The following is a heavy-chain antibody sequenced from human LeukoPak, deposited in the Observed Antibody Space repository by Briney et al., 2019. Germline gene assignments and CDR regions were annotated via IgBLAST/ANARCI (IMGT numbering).Heavy chain of an antibody. V-gene: IGHV1-3*01. D-gene: IGHD2-21*01. CDR2: IKAGNGDT. CDR3: ARDDCGDTCYPGGY. CDR1: GYIFTKYV. J-gene: IGHJ4*02. Sequence: ASVKVSYKASGYIFTKYVVHWVRQAPGQRPEWMGWIKAGNGDTKYSQNFQDRLTITRDTSASTVYMELSSLTSGDTALYYCARDDCGDTCYPGGYWGQGTLVTVSS.